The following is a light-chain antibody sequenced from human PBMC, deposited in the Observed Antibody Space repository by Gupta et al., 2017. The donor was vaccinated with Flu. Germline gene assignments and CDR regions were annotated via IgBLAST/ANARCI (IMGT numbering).Light chain of an antibody. Sequence: PVSLSASVGDRVTITCRASQSVSSYLSWYQQKPGEAPKLLIYLASTLHSGVPSRFSGSGSAVDFTLTINNLQPDDVATYSCQQSYNTPFTFGHGTRVDI. CDR2: LAS. J-gene: IGKJ3*01. CDR3: QQSYNTPFT. V-gene: IGKV1-39*01. CDR1: QSVSSY.